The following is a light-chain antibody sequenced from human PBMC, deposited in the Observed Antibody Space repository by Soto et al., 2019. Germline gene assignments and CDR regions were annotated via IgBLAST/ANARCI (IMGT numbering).Light chain of an antibody. V-gene: IGLV2-14*01. CDR1: SSDVGGYNY. Sequence: QSALTQPASVSGSPGQSITISCTGTSSDVGGYNYVPWYQQHPGKAPKLIIYEVSNRPSGVYNRFSGSKSGNTASLTISGLQAEDEADYYCHSYTSKSTGVFPTGTKVTVL. J-gene: IGLJ1*01. CDR3: HSYTSKSTGV. CDR2: EVS.